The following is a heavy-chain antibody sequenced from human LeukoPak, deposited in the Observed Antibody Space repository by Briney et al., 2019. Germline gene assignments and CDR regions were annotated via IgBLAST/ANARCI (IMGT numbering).Heavy chain of an antibody. V-gene: IGHV3-7*01. CDR3: ARDLGEDIVVVPAAEPWFDP. D-gene: IGHD2-2*01. CDR2: IKEDGSVM. J-gene: IGHJ5*02. Sequence: GGSLRLSCAVSGFPFTNYWMSWVRQAPGKGLEWVANIKEDGSVMYYVDSLKGRFTISRDNAKNSLYLQMNSLRAEDTAVYYCARDLGEDIVVVPAAEPWFDPWGQGTLVTVSS. CDR1: GFPFTNYW.